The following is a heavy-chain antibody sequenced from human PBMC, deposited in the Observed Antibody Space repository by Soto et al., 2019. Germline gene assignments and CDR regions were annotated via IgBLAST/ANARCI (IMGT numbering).Heavy chain of an antibody. V-gene: IGHV3-33*01. J-gene: IGHJ6*02. CDR1: GFTFSSYG. CDR2: IWYDGSNK. CDR3: ARGRYENYYYGKDV. D-gene: IGHD3-3*01. Sequence: QVQLVESGGGVVQPGRSLRLSCAASGFTFSSYGMHWVRQAPGKGLEWVAVIWYDGSNKYYADSVKGRFTISRDNSKNTLYLQMNSLRAEDTAVYYCARGRYENYYYGKDVWGQGTTVTVSS.